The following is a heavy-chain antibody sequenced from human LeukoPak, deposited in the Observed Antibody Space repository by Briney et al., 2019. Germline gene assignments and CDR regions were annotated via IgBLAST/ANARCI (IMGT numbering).Heavy chain of an antibody. J-gene: IGHJ4*02. CDR2: IYHTGST. Sequence: PSETLSLTCTVSGGSISSYYWSWIRQSPGKGLEWIGYIYHTGSTSYSPSLKSRVTISADTSQNQFSLKLSTVTAADTAVYYCASRKLGNDYWGQGTLVTVSS. CDR3: ASRKLGNDY. CDR1: GGSISSYY. D-gene: IGHD7-27*01. V-gene: IGHV4-59*01.